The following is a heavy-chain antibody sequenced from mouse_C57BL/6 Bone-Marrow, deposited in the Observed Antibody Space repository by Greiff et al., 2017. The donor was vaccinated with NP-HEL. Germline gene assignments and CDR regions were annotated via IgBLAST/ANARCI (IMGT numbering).Heavy chain of an antibody. J-gene: IGHJ1*03. Sequence: AQLQQSGAELVKPGASVKLSCKASGYTFTEYTIHWVKQRSGQGLEWIGWFYPGSGSIKYNEKFKDKATLTADKSSSTVYMELSRLTSEDSAVYFCARHEEGIYYDYDWYFDVWGTGTTVTVSS. CDR1: GYTFTEYT. D-gene: IGHD2-4*01. V-gene: IGHV1-62-2*01. CDR2: FYPGSGSI. CDR3: ARHEEGIYYDYDWYFDV.